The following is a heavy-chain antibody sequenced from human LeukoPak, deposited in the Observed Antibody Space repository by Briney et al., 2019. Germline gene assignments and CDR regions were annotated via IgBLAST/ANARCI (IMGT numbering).Heavy chain of an antibody. CDR3: AKMDTYVVVPAAKDY. V-gene: IGHV3-21*04. D-gene: IGHD2-2*01. Sequence: TGGSLRLSCAASGFTFSSYSMNWVRQAPGKGLEWVSSISSSSSYIYYADSVKGRFTISRDNSKNTLYLQMNSLRAEDTAVYYCAKMDTYVVVPAAKDYWGQGTLVTVSS. CDR2: ISSSSSYI. CDR1: GFTFSSYS. J-gene: IGHJ4*02.